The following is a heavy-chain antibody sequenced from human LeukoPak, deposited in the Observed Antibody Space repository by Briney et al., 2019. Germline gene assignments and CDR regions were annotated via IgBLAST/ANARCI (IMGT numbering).Heavy chain of an antibody. J-gene: IGHJ4*02. CDR3: ARSNVLRYFDWPDYFDY. CDR1: GGSISSYY. V-gene: IGHV4-59*01. Sequence: PSETLSLTCTVSGGSISSYYWSWIRQPPGKGLEWIGYIYYSGSTNYNPSLKSRVTISVDTSKNQFSLKLSSVTAADTAVYYCARSNVLRYFDWPDYFDYWGQGTLVTVSS. CDR2: IYYSGST. D-gene: IGHD3-9*01.